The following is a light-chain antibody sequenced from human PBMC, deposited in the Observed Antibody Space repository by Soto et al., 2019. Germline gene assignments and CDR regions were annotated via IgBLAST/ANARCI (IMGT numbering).Light chain of an antibody. J-gene: IGKJ5*01. Sequence: EIVLTQSPATLSLSPGERATLSCRASQSVSSYLAWYQQKPGQAPRLLIYDASNRATGIPARFSGSGSGTDFTLTISSLEPEDFAVYYCQQRSNWRFGQGTRLENK. V-gene: IGKV3-11*01. CDR1: QSVSSY. CDR2: DAS. CDR3: QQRSNWR.